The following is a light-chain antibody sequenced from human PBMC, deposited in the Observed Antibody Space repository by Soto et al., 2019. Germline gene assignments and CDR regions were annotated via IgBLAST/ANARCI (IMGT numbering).Light chain of an antibody. Sequence: DVQVTQSPSALSASVGGRVTITCRASQSISGYLNWYQQKPGKAPKVLIYAASDLQSGVPSRFSGSKSGTDFTLTIRGLQPEDYATYFCQQSYSPPYTVGQGTKVDSK. CDR2: AAS. CDR1: QSISGY. V-gene: IGKV1-39*01. J-gene: IGKJ2*01. CDR3: QQSYSPPYT.